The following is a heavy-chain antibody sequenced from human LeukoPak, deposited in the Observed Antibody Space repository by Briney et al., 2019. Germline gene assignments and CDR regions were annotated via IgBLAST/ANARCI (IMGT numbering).Heavy chain of an antibody. D-gene: IGHD2-2*01. J-gene: IGHJ4*02. V-gene: IGHV3-30*02. CDR2: IRYDGSNK. CDR3: AKGNGYCGSTSCYYNY. Sequence: PGGSLRLSCAASGLTFSSYGMHWVRQAPGKGLEWVAFIRYDGSNKYYADSVKGRFTISRDNSKNTLYLQMNSLRAEDTAVYYCAKGNGYCGSTSCYYNYWGQGTLVTVSS. CDR1: GLTFSSYG.